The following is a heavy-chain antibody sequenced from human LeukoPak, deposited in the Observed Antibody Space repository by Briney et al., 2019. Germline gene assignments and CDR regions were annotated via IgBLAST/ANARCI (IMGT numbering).Heavy chain of an antibody. V-gene: IGHV3-21*01. Sequence: GGSLRLSCAASGFTFSSYAMSWVRQAPGKGLEWVSSISSSSSYIYYADSVKGRFTISRDNAKNSLYLQMNSLRAEDTAVYYCARVAYCGGDCYSSDYWGQGTLVTVSS. CDR2: ISSSSSYI. CDR1: GFTFSSYA. J-gene: IGHJ4*02. D-gene: IGHD2-21*02. CDR3: ARVAYCGGDCYSSDY.